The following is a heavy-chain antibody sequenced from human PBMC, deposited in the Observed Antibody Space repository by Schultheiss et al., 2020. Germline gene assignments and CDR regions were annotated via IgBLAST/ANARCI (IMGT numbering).Heavy chain of an antibody. Sequence: SVKVSCKASGYTFTSYGFTWVRQAPGQGLEWMGGIIPIFGTANYAQKFQGRVTITADESTSTAYMELSSLRSEDMAVYYCARGIGTTVTTYYYYYYGMDVWGQGTTVTVSS. J-gene: IGHJ6*02. CDR3: ARGIGTTVTTYYYYYYGMDV. V-gene: IGHV1-69*13. CDR1: GYTFTSYG. D-gene: IGHD4-17*01. CDR2: IIPIFGTA.